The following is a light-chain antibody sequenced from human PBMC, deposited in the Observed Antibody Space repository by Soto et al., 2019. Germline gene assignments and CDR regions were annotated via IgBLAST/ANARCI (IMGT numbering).Light chain of an antibody. CDR2: WAS. CDR3: QQYYSTPRP. J-gene: IGKJ1*01. V-gene: IGKV4-1*01. CDR1: QVVFYNNKNY. Sequence: MLPPSQDALSVSLGARATIXXKSSQVVFYNNKNYLAWYQQKPGQPPKLLIYWASTRESGVPDRFSGSGSGTDFTLTISSLQAEDVAVYYCQQYYSTPRPFGQGTKVDIK.